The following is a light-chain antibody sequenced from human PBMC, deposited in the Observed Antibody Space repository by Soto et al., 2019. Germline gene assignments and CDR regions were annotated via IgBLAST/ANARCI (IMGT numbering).Light chain of an antibody. V-gene: IGKV3-15*01. CDR3: QQYKNWPTLT. CDR1: QNINSK. J-gene: IGKJ4*01. Sequence: DIVLTQSPGTLSLSPGERATLSCRASQNINSKLAWYQQKPGLAPRLLIYGASTRATGIPARFSGSESGTEFTLTISSLQSEDFAVYYGQQYKNWPTLTFGGGTKVDIK. CDR2: GAS.